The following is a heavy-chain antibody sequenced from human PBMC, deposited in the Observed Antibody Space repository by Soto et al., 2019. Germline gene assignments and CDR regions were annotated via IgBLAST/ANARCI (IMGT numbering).Heavy chain of an antibody. J-gene: IGHJ4*02. CDR3: ARVAY. CDR1: GFTFSRVS. Sequence: PGGSLRLSCAASGFTFSRVSMNWVRQVPGKGLEWVASISSTSSETWYSDSVKGRFIISIDXXQNSLFLQMNTLRPDDSAIYYCARVAYWGPGTQVTVYS. V-gene: IGHV3-21*01. CDR2: ISSTSSET.